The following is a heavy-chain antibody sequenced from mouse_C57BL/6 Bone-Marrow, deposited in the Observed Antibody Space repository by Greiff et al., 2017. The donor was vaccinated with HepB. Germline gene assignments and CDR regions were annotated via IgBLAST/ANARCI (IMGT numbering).Heavy chain of an antibody. V-gene: IGHV1-81*01. CDR2: IYPRSGNT. D-gene: IGHD1-1*01. CDR1: GYTFTSYG. Sequence: VQLQESGAELARPGASVKLSCKASGYTFTSYGISWVKQRTGQGLEWIGEIYPRSGNTYYNEKFKGKATLTADKSSSTAYMELRSLTSEDSAVYFCARDYYYGSYAMDYWGQGTSVTVSS. CDR3: ARDYYYGSYAMDY. J-gene: IGHJ4*01.